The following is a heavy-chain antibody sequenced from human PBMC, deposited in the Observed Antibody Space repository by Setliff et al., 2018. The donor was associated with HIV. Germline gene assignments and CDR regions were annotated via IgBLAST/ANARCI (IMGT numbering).Heavy chain of an antibody. CDR3: AAGYNYELLSSYYFDY. V-gene: IGHV1-69*06. CDR2: IIPIFRTT. J-gene: IGHJ4*02. CDR1: GGTFSNYA. D-gene: IGHD5-18*01. Sequence: ASVKVSCKASGGTFSNYAISWVRQAPGQGLEWMARIIPIFRTTNYAQKFQGRVTITADKSTTTAYMDLSSLRYEDTAVYYCAAGYNYELLSSYYFDYWGQGTLVTVSS.